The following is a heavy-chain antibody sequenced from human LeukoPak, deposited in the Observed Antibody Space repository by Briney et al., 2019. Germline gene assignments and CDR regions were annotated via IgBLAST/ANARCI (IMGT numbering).Heavy chain of an antibody. CDR1: GFTFSSYA. V-gene: IGHV3-23*01. CDR2: ISGSGGST. CDR3: ARPQWELRDAFDI. J-gene: IGHJ3*02. D-gene: IGHD1-26*01. Sequence: GGSLRLSCAASGFTFSSYAMSWVRQAPGKGLEWVSAISGSGGSTYYADSVKGRFTISRDNSKNTLYLQMNSLRAEDTAVYYCARPQWELRDAFDIWGQGTMVTVSS.